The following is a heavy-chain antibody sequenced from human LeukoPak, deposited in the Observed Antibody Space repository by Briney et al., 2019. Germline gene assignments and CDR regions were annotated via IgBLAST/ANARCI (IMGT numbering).Heavy chain of an antibody. J-gene: IGHJ4*02. Sequence: GRSLRLSCAASGFTFSNYAMHWVRQAPGKGLEWVSLIYSGGGTYYADSVKGRFTISRDNSKNTLYLQMNSLRAEDTAVYYCARNYYDSSAYYYFDYWGQGTLVTVSS. V-gene: IGHV3-66*01. CDR3: ARNYYDSSAYYYFDY. CDR2: IYSGGGT. D-gene: IGHD3-22*01. CDR1: GFTFSNYA.